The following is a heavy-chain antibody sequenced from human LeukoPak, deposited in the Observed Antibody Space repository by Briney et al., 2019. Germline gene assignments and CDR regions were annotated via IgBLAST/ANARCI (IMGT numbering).Heavy chain of an antibody. J-gene: IGHJ6*02. V-gene: IGHV3-21*01. CDR2: ICSSNSYI. CDR3: ARDAPAFYYGSGSDDPYGMDV. Sequence: GGPLTLSCAASGFTFSSHSVIWLRQAPGKGLEWVSSICSSNSYIYYADSVKSRFTISRDKAKNSLYLQMNSLRAEDTAVYYCARDAPAFYYGSGSDDPYGMDVWGQGTTVTVSS. CDR1: GFTFSSHS. D-gene: IGHD3-10*01.